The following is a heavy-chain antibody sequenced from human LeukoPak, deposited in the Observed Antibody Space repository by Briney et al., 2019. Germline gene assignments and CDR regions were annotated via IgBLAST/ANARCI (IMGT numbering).Heavy chain of an antibody. Sequence: SETLSLTCTVSGVSISSGDYYWSWIRQPPGKGLEWIGYIYYSGSTYYNPSLKSRVTISVDTSKNQFSLKLSSVTAADTAVYYCARDLKYCSSTSCYTFEDAFDIWGQGTMVTVSS. CDR1: GVSISSGDYY. D-gene: IGHD2-2*02. V-gene: IGHV4-30-4*01. CDR2: IYYSGST. J-gene: IGHJ3*02. CDR3: ARDLKYCSSTSCYTFEDAFDI.